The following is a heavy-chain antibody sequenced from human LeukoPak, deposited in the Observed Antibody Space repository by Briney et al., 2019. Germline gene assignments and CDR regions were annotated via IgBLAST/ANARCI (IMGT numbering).Heavy chain of an antibody. D-gene: IGHD3-22*01. CDR3: ARAAAGYYDSSGYAFDI. CDR1: GFTLYDYG. CDR2: INWNGGNT. Sequence: GGSLRLSCAASGFTLYDYGMSWVRPTPGKGLEWVSGINWNGGNTGYADSVKGRFTISRDNAKNSLYLQMNSLRAEDTALYYCARAAAGYYDSSGYAFDIWGQGTMVTVSS. J-gene: IGHJ3*02. V-gene: IGHV3-20*04.